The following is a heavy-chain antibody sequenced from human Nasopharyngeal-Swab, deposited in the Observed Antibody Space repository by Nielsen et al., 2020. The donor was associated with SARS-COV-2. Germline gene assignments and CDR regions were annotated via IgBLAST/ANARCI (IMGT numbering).Heavy chain of an antibody. V-gene: IGHV3-30-3*01. CDR2: ISYDGSNK. J-gene: IGHJ6*02. D-gene: IGHD5-12*01. CDR3: ARDPVATLNYYYYGMDV. Sequence: VRQAPGKGLEWVAVISYDGSNKYYADSVKGRFTISRDNSKNTLYLQMNSLRAEDTAVYYCARDPVATLNYYYYGMDVWGQGTTVTVSS.